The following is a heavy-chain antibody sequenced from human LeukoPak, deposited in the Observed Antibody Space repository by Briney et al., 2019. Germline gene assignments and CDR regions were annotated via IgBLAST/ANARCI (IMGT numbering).Heavy chain of an antibody. V-gene: IGHV3-23*01. CDR1: GFILSPYW. D-gene: IGHD6-13*01. Sequence: GGSLRLSCAASGFILSPYWMHWVRQAPGKGLEWVSAISGSGGSTFYADSVKGRFTISRDNSKNTLYLQMNSLRAEDTAVYYCAKGTAAAPYYGMDVWGQGTTVTVSS. J-gene: IGHJ6*02. CDR2: ISGSGGST. CDR3: AKGTAAAPYYGMDV.